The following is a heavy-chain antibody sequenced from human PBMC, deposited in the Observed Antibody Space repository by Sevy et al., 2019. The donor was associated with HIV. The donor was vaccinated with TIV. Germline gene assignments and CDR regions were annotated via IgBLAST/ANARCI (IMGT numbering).Heavy chain of an antibody. CDR2: IYYSGST. J-gene: IGHJ4*02. Sequence: SETLSLTCTVSGGSISSSSYYWGWIRQPPGKGLEWIGSIYYSGSTYYNPSLKSQVTISVDTSKNQFSLKLSSVTAADTAVYYCASGENYYDSSGYHYFDYWGQGTLVTVSS. CDR3: ASGENYYDSSGYHYFDY. CDR1: GGSISSSSYY. V-gene: IGHV4-39*01. D-gene: IGHD3-22*01.